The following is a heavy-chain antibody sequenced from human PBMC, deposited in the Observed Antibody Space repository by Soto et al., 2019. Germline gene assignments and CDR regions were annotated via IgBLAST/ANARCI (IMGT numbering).Heavy chain of an antibody. J-gene: IGHJ6*03. CDR2: INSDGSST. D-gene: IGHD2-2*01. V-gene: IGHV3-74*01. CDR1: GFTFSSYW. Sequence: EVQLVESGGGLVQPGGSLRLSCAASGFTFSSYWMHWVRQAPGKGLVWVSRINSDGSSTSYADSVKGRFTISRDNAKNTLYLQMNSLRAEDTAVYYCVRASVPAAIYYYYYYMDVWGKGTTVTVSS. CDR3: VRASVPAAIYYYYYYMDV.